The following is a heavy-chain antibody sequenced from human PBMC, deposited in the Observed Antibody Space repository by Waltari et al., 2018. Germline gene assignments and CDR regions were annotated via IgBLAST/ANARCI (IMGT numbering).Heavy chain of an antibody. J-gene: IGHJ4*02. CDR3: ARGRFGATTPFDY. Sequence: QVQLQQWGAGLLKPSETLSLTCAVYGGSFSGYYWSWIRQPPGKGLEWIGEINQRGSTHYDPSLKSRVPISVDTSKNQFSLKLSSVTAADTAVYYCARGRFGATTPFDYWGQGTLVTVSS. CDR2: INQRGST. CDR1: GGSFSGYY. V-gene: IGHV4-34*01. D-gene: IGHD5-12*01.